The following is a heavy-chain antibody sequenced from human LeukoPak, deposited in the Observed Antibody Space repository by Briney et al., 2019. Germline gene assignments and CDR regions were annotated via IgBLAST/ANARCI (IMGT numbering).Heavy chain of an antibody. CDR1: GFTFSSYG. CDR3: AKPDSGSYLD. Sequence: SGRSLRLSCAASGFTFSSYGMHWVRQAPGKGLEWVAVIWYDGSNKYYADSVKGRFTISRDNSKNTLCLQMNSLRAEDTAVYYCAKPDSGSYLDWGQGTLVTVSS. D-gene: IGHD1-26*01. J-gene: IGHJ4*02. V-gene: IGHV3-33*06. CDR2: IWYDGSNK.